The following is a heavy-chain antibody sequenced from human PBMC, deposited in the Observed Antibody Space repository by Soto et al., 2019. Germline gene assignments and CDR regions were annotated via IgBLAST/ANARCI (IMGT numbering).Heavy chain of an antibody. V-gene: IGHV1-8*01. CDR3: ARKYSSGWRLRSHFDH. CDR1: GYTFTSYE. D-gene: IGHD6-19*01. CDR2: MNPNSGNT. Sequence: QVQLVQSGAEVKKPGASVKVSCKASGYTFTSYEINWVRQATGQGLEWMGWMNPNSGNTGYAQKFQDRVTMTRDTSISTAYMELSSLTSENTAVYFCARKYSSGWRLRSHFDHWGQGTLVTVSS. J-gene: IGHJ4*02.